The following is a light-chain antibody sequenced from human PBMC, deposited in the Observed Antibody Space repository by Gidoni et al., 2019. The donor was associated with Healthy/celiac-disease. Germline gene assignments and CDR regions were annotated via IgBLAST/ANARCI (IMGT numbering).Light chain of an antibody. V-gene: IGLV1-44*01. CDR3: AACDDSLNGWV. CDR1: SSNIGSNT. J-gene: IGLJ3*02. Sequence: QSVLTQPPSASGTPGQRVTISCSGSSSNIGSNTVNWYQQLPGTAPKLRIYSNNQRPPGVPDRFSGSKSGTAASLAISGLQSEDEAEYYCAACDDSLNGWVFGGGTKLTVL. CDR2: SNN.